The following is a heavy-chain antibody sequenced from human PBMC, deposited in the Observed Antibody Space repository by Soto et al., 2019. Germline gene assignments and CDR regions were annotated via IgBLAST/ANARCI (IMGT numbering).Heavy chain of an antibody. J-gene: IGHJ6*03. CDR3: ARGGAAAGPNYYYYYMDV. CDR2: IYYSGST. CDR1: GGSISSYY. Sequence: SETLSLTCTVSGGSISSYYWSWIRQPPGKGLEWIGYIYYSGSTNYNPSLKSRVTISVDTSKNQFSLKLSSVTAADTAVYYCARGGAAAGPNYYYYYMDVWSKGTTVTVSS. D-gene: IGHD6-13*01. V-gene: IGHV4-59*01.